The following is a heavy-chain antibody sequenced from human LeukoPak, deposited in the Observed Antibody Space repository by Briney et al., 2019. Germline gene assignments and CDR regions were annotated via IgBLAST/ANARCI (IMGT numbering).Heavy chain of an antibody. Sequence: GGSLRLSCAASGFTVSSNYMSWVRQAPGKGLEWVSVIYSGGSTYYADSVKGRFTISRDNSKNTLYLQMNSLRAEDTAVYYCAKGIAARPGFFDYWGQGILVTVSS. D-gene: IGHD6-6*01. J-gene: IGHJ4*02. CDR2: IYSGGST. V-gene: IGHV3-53*01. CDR3: AKGIAARPGFFDY. CDR1: GFTVSSNY.